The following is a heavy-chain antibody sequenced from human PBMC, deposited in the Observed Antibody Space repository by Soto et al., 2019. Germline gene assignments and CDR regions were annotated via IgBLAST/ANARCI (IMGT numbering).Heavy chain of an antibody. D-gene: IGHD2-15*01. J-gene: IGHJ5*02. CDR1: GGSISSSSYY. V-gene: IGHV4-39*01. CDR2: IYYSGST. CDR3: YVVVAATRYNWFDP. Sequence: PSETLSLTCTVSGGSISSSSYYWGWIRQPPGKGLEWIGSIYYSGSTYYNPSLKSRVTISVDTSKNQFSLKLSSVTAADTAVYYCYVVVAATRYNWFDPWGQGTLVTVSS.